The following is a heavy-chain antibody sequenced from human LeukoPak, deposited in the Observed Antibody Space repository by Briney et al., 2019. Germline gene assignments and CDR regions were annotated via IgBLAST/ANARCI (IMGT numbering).Heavy chain of an antibody. D-gene: IGHD3-22*01. CDR1: GGTFSSYA. Sequence: ASVKVSCKASGGTFSSYAISWVRQAPGQGLEWMGGIIPIFGTANYAQKFQGRVTITADKSTSTAYMELSSLRSEDTAVYYCARRGTYYYASSGYFDYWGQGTLVTVSS. CDR2: IIPIFGTA. J-gene: IGHJ4*02. CDR3: ARRGTYYYASSGYFDY. V-gene: IGHV1-69*06.